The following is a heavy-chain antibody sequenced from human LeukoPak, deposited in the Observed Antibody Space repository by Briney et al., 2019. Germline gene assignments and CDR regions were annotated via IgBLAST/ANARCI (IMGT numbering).Heavy chain of an antibody. CDR3: ARLPDY. J-gene: IGHJ4*02. CDR2: IFYSGST. CDR1: GGSISSYY. V-gene: IGHV4-59*08. Sequence: MPSETLSLTCTVSGGSISSYYWSWIRQPPGKGLEWIGYIFYSGSTSYNPSLKSRVTISVDTSKNQFSLKLSSVTAADTAVYYCARLPDYWGQGTLVTVSS.